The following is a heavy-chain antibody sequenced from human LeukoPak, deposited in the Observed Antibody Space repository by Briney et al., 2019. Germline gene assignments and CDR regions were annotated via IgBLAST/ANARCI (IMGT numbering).Heavy chain of an antibody. CDR1: GFTVXDYD. Sequence: GFTVXDYDMXWVRQAGGKGLEWVSYISSTGSTVYYADPVTGRFTTSRDNANHSLYLQTTSLRAEDTAVYYCARVRGQPGYWGQGTLVTVSS. J-gene: IGHJ4*02. V-gene: IGHV3-11*01. D-gene: IGHD2-2*01. CDR2: ISSTGSTV. CDR3: ARVRGQPGY.